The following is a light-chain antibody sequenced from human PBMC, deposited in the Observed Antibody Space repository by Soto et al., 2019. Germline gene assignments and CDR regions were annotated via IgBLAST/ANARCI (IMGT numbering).Light chain of an antibody. V-gene: IGLV2-11*01. Sequence: QSVLTQPRSVSGSPGQSVTISCTGTSSDVGGYNYVSWYQQHPGKAPKLMIYDVSKRPSGVPDRFSGSKSGNTASLTISGLQAEDEADYYCCSYAGSYTFGHYVFGTGTKLTVL. J-gene: IGLJ1*01. CDR2: DVS. CDR3: CSYAGSYTFGHYV. CDR1: SSDVGGYNY.